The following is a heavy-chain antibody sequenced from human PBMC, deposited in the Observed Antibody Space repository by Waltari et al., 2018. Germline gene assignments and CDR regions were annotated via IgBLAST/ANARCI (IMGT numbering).Heavy chain of an antibody. D-gene: IGHD3-10*01. J-gene: IGHJ3*02. CDR3: ATALGDRSSASRAFDI. CDR1: GYTFTDYY. Sequence: EVQLLQSGPALKKPGPTVKITCQVSGYTFTDYYIHWVQQAPGKGPHWMGLVDPEDGETIYAEKFQGRVTITADTSTDTAYMELSSLRSEDTAVYYCATALGDRSSASRAFDIWGLGTMITVSS. CDR2: VDPEDGET. V-gene: IGHV1-69-2*01.